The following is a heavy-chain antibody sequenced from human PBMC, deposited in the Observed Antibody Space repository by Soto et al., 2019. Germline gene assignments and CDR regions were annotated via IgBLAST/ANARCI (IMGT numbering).Heavy chain of an antibody. V-gene: IGHV4-34*01. J-gene: IGHJ4*02. D-gene: IGHD3-10*01. CDR2: INQSGST. Sequence: PSETLSLTCAVYGGSFSGYYWSCIRQPPGKGLEWIGEINQSGSTNYNPSLKSRVAISLDTSKNQFSLKLNTATAADTAVYYCARGYSSGSDWAQWGQGTLVTV. CDR1: GGSFSGYY. CDR3: ARGYSSGSDWAQ.